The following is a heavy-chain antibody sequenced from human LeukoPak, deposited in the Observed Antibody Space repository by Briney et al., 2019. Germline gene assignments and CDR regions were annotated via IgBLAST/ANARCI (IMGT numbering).Heavy chain of an antibody. J-gene: IGHJ4*02. CDR1: GFSFSIHW. CDR2: INPDGSEK. Sequence: PGGSLRLSCAASGFSFSIHWMSWVRQAPGKGLERVAKINPDGSEKYYVDSVKGRFTMSRDNAKNSLYLQLNSLRAEDTAIYYCARLGEKADFDYWGQGTLVTVSS. D-gene: IGHD3-16*01. CDR3: ARLGEKADFDY. V-gene: IGHV3-7*01.